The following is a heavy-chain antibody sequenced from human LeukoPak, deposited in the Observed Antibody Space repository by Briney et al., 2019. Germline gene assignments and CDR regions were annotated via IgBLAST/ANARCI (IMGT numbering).Heavy chain of an antibody. CDR2: ISGSGGST. Sequence: GGSLRLSCAASGFTFSSHAMSWVRQAPGKGLEWVSAISGSGGSTYYADSVKGRFTISRDNSKNTLYLQMNSLRAEDTAVYYCASNYDFWSGYYLGWFDPWGQGTLVTVSS. D-gene: IGHD3-3*01. V-gene: IGHV3-23*01. J-gene: IGHJ5*02. CDR3: ASNYDFWSGYYLGWFDP. CDR1: GFTFSSHA.